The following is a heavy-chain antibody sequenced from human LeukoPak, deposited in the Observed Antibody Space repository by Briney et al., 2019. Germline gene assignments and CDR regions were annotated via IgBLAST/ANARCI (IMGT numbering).Heavy chain of an antibody. CDR1: GDSISSYY. D-gene: IGHD4-17*01. CDR2: VYYSGST. CDR3: AREGRQDYVYFDC. Sequence: SETLSLTCTVSGDSISSYYWSWIRQPPGKGLEWIGYVYYSGSTNYNPSLKSRVTISVDTSKNQFSLRLTSVTAADTAVYYCAREGRQDYVYFDCWGQGTLVTVSS. J-gene: IGHJ4*02. V-gene: IGHV4-59*01.